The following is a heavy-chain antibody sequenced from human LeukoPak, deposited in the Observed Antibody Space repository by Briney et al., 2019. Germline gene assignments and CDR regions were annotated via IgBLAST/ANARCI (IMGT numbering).Heavy chain of an antibody. V-gene: IGHV3-30-3*01. CDR2: TSYDGSNK. CDR1: GFTFSSYA. J-gene: IGHJ4*02. D-gene: IGHD3-3*01. Sequence: GGSLRLSCAASGFTFSSYAMHWVRQAPGKGLEWVAVTSYDGSNKYYADSVKGRFTISRDNAKNSLSLQMNSLRAEDTAVYYCTRHPYYDFRSGYRYSFDLWGQGTLVTVSS. CDR3: TRHPYYDFRSGYRYSFDL.